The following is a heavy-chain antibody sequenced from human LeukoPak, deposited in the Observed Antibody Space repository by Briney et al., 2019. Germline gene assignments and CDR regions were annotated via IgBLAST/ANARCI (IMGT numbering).Heavy chain of an antibody. D-gene: IGHD4-23*01. Sequence: GASVKVSCKAFGYTFTGYYMHWVRQAPGQGLEWMGWINPNSGGTNYAQKFQGRVTMTRDTSISTAYMELSRLRSDDTAVYYCARELDYGGNSVYLQHWGQGTLVTVSS. CDR3: ARELDYGGNSVYLQH. J-gene: IGHJ1*01. V-gene: IGHV1-2*02. CDR1: GYTFTGYY. CDR2: INPNSGGT.